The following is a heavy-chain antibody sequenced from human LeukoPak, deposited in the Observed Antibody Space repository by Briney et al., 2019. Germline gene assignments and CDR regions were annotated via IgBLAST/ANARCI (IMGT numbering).Heavy chain of an antibody. CDR1: GFTFSNYG. D-gene: IGHD6-25*01. CDR2: ISYDGNNK. Sequence: GGSLRLSCAASGFTFSNYGMHWVRQAPGKGLEWVAVISYDGNNKYYADSVKGRFTISRDNSKNTLYLQMSSLRAEDTAVFYCAKETATREFDYWGQGTLVTVSS. V-gene: IGHV3-30*18. CDR3: AKETATREFDY. J-gene: IGHJ4*02.